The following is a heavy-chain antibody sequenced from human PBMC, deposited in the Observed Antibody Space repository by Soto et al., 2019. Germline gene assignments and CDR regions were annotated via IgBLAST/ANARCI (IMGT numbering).Heavy chain of an antibody. CDR3: VRDRGLRYFDWLSRGYFDY. CDR1: GFTFSSYG. Sequence: QVQLVESGGGVVQPGRSLRLSCAASGFTFSSYGMHWVRQAPGKGLEWVAVIWYDGSNKYYADSVKGRFTISRDNSKNTLYLQMNSLRAEDTAVYYCVRDRGLRYFDWLSRGYFDYWGQGTLVTVSS. V-gene: IGHV3-33*01. CDR2: IWYDGSNK. J-gene: IGHJ4*02. D-gene: IGHD3-9*01.